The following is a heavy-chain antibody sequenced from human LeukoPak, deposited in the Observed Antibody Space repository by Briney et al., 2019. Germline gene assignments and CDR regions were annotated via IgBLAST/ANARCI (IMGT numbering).Heavy chain of an antibody. CDR2: IYPDDSAT. Sequence: GESLKISCQGSGYSFTSYWIGWVRQMPGKGLEWMGIIYPDDSATRYSPSFHGQVTISADKSISTAYLQWSSLKASDTAIYYCARLHLYNTGGYSLYYFAYWGQGTLVTVSS. CDR1: GYSFTSYW. D-gene: IGHD3-22*01. V-gene: IGHV5-51*01. CDR3: ARLHLYNTGGYSLYYFAY. J-gene: IGHJ4*02.